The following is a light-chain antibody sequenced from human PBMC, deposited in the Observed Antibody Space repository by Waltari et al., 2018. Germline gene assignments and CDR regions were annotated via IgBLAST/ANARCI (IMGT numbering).Light chain of an antibody. CDR1: QSISSY. Sequence: DLQMTQSPSSLSASVGHTLTITCRESQSISSYLNWSQQKPGKAPKILIEAESSLQSGVPSRFSGSGSGTDFTLTISSLQPEDFATYYCQQSYSTLPITFGQGTRLEIK. J-gene: IGKJ5*01. CDR3: QQSYSTLPIT. V-gene: IGKV1-39*01. CDR2: AES.